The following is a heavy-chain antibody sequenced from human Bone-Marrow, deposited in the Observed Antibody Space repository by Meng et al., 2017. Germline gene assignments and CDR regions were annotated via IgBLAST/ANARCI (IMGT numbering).Heavy chain of an antibody. Sequence: SETLSLTCTVSGGSISSYYWSWIRQPPGKGLEWIGYIYYSGSTNYNPSLKSRVTISVDTSKNQFSLKLSSVTAADTAVSYCARDRVFVTMVRGVIPYYYGMDVWGQGTTVTVSS. J-gene: IGHJ6*02. CDR3: ARDRVFVTMVRGVIPYYYGMDV. D-gene: IGHD3-10*01. CDR1: GGSISSYY. CDR2: IYYSGST. V-gene: IGHV4-59*01.